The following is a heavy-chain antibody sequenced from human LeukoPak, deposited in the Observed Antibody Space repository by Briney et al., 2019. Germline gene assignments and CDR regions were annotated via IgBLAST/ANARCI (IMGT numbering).Heavy chain of an antibody. V-gene: IGHV3-11*01. CDR2: ISSSGSTI. D-gene: IGHD3-10*01. CDR1: GFTFSDYY. CDR3: ARVSPTPLWFGEFLNEYYFDY. Sequence: PGGSLRLSCAASGFTFSDYYMSWIRQAPGKGLEWVSYISSSGSTIYYADSVKGRFTISRDNAKNSLYLQMNSLRAEDTAVYYCARVSPTPLWFGEFLNEYYFDYWGQGTLVTVSS. J-gene: IGHJ4*02.